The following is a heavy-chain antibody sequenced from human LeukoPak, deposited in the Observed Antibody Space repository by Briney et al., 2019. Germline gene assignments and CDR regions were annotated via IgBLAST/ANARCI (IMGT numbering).Heavy chain of an antibody. CDR1: GGTFSSYA. Sequence: SVKVSCKASGGTFSSYAISWVRQAPGQGLEWMGRFNPIFGTANYAQKFQGRVTITTDESTSTAYMELSSLRSEDTAVYYCARDLRHRYYDSSVYYYYMDVWGKGTTVTVSS. J-gene: IGHJ6*03. CDR2: FNPIFGTA. D-gene: IGHD3-22*01. CDR3: ARDLRHRYYDSSVYYYYMDV. V-gene: IGHV1-69*05.